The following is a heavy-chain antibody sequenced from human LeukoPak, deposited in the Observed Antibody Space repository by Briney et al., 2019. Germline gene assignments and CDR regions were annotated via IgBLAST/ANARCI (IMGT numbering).Heavy chain of an antibody. J-gene: IGHJ5*02. CDR1: GYSFTSYW. Sequence: GESLKISCKGSGYSFTSYWIGWVRQMPGKGLEWMGIIFPGDSDTRYSPSFQGQVTISADKSISTAYLQWSSLKASDTAMYYCARLGDAYNVRFDPWGQGTLVTVSS. D-gene: IGHD5-24*01. V-gene: IGHV5-51*01. CDR2: IFPGDSDT. CDR3: ARLGDAYNVRFDP.